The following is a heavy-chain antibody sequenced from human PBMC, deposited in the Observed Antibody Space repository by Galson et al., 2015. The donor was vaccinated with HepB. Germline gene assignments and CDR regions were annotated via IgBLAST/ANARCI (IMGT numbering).Heavy chain of an antibody. CDR1: GFTFTSSA. CDR3: AAERDYIWGSYRSDHDAFDI. Sequence: SVKVSCKASGFTFTSSAVQWVRQARGQRLEWIGWIVVGSGNTNYAQKFQERVTITRDMSTSTAYMELSSLRSEDTAAYYCAAERDYIWGSYRSDHDAFDIWGQGTMVTVSS. CDR2: IVVGSGNT. J-gene: IGHJ3*02. V-gene: IGHV1-58*01. D-gene: IGHD3-16*02.